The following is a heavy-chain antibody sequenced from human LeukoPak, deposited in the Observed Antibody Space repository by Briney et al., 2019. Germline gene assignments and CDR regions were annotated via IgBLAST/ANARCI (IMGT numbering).Heavy chain of an antibody. Sequence: GGSLRLSCAASGFTFSSYWMSWVRQAPGKGLEWVANIKQDGSEKYYVDSVKGRFTIPRDNAKNSLYLQMNSLRAEDTAVYYCARGNWNHPPYYYYYMDVWGKGTTVTVSS. CDR1: GFTFSSYW. V-gene: IGHV3-7*01. J-gene: IGHJ6*03. CDR3: ARGNWNHPPYYYYYMDV. D-gene: IGHD1-20*01. CDR2: IKQDGSEK.